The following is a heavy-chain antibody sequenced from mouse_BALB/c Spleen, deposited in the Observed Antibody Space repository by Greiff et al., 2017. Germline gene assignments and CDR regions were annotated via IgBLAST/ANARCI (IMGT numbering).Heavy chain of an antibody. D-gene: IGHD2-14*01. CDR1: GYAFTSYN. CDR3: ARLRYGYAMDY. Sequence: VQLQQSGPELLKPGASVKVSCKASGYAFTSYNLYWVKQSHGKSLELIGYIDPYNGGTSYNQKFKGKATLTVDKSSSTAYMHLNSLTSEDSAVYYCARLRYGYAMDYWGQGTSVTVSS. J-gene: IGHJ4*01. V-gene: IGHV1S135*01. CDR2: IDPYNGGT.